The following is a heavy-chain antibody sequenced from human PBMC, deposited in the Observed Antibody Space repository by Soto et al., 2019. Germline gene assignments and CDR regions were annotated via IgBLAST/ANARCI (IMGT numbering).Heavy chain of an antibody. D-gene: IGHD3-16*02. CDR3: ARGSRSPYYDYVWGSYRQYYFDY. CDR1: GYTFTGYY. CDR2: INPNSGGT. Sequence: QVQLVQSGAEVKKPGASVKVSCKASGYTFTGYYMHWVSQAPGQGLEWMGWINPNSGGTNYAQKLQGWGTMTRDTSIRTAYMALSRLRSDDTAVYYCARGSRSPYYDYVWGSYRQYYFDYWGQGTLVTVSS. J-gene: IGHJ4*02. V-gene: IGHV1-2*04.